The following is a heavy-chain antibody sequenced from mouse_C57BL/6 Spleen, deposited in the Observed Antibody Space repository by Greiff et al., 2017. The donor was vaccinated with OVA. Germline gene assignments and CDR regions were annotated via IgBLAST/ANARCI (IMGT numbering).Heavy chain of an antibody. CDR2: ISSGGDYI. V-gene: IGHV5-9-1*02. Sequence: EVMLVESGEGLVKPGGSLKLSCAASGFTFSSYAMSWVRQTPEKRLEWVAYISSGGDYIYYADTVKGRFTITRDNARNTPYLQMSSLTSEDTAMYYWTRAYSNYWYFDVWGTGATVTVSS. J-gene: IGHJ1*03. D-gene: IGHD2-5*01. CDR3: TRAYSNYWYFDV. CDR1: GFTFSSYA.